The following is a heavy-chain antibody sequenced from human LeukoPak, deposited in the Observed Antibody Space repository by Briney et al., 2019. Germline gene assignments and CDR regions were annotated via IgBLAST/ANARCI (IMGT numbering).Heavy chain of an antibody. D-gene: IGHD2-15*01. CDR2: ISCSGGST. V-gene: IGHV3-23*01. J-gene: IGHJ4*02. CDR1: GFTFSSYS. Sequence: GGSLRLSCAASGFTFSSYSMNWVRQAPGKGLEWVSAISCSGGSTYYADSVKGRFTISRDNSKNTLYLQMNSMRAEDTAVYYCAKDRDIVVVVAATPFDYWGQGTLVTVSS. CDR3: AKDRDIVVVVAATPFDY.